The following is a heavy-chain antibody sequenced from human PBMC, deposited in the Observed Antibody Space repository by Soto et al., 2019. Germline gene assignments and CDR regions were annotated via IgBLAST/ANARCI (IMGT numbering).Heavy chain of an antibody. J-gene: IGHJ4*02. V-gene: IGHV4-34*01. Sequence: SETLSLTCAVYGGSFSGYYWSWIRQPPGKGLEWIGEINHSGSTNYNPSLKSRVTISVDTSKNQFSLKLSSVTAADTAVYYCARGQGSMVLDYWGQGTLVTVSS. CDR1: GGSFSGYY. CDR2: INHSGST. D-gene: IGHD3-10*01. CDR3: ARGQGSMVLDY.